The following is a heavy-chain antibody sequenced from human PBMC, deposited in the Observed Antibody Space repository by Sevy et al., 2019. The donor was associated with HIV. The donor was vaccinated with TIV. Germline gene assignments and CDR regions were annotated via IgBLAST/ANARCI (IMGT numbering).Heavy chain of an antibody. J-gene: IGHJ5*02. Sequence: GGSLRLSCAASGFTFSSYAMSWVRQAPGKGLEWVSAISGSGGSTYYADSVKGRFTISRDNSKNTLYLQMNSLRAEDTAVYYCAKDVLLWFGELSWFDPWGQGTLVTVSS. CDR1: GFTFSSYA. D-gene: IGHD3-10*01. V-gene: IGHV3-23*01. CDR3: AKDVLLWFGELSWFDP. CDR2: ISGSGGST.